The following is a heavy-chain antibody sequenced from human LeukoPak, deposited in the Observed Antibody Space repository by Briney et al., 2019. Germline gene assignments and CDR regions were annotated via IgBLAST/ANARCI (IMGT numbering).Heavy chain of an antibody. Sequence: GGSLRLSCAASGFTFSSYAMSWVRQAPGKGLEWVSSISSSSSYIYYADSVKGRFTISRDNAKNSLYLQMNSLRAEDTAVYYCARDDWLGVVIRVLDYWGQGTLVTVSS. CDR2: ISSSSSYI. CDR1: GFTFSSYA. CDR3: ARDDWLGVVIRVLDY. J-gene: IGHJ4*02. V-gene: IGHV3-21*01. D-gene: IGHD3-3*01.